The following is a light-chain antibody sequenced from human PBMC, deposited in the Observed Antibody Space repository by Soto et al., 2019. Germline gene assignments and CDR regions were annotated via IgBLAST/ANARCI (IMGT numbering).Light chain of an antibody. Sequence: NFMLTQPHSVSASPGKTVTISRTRSSGSIASNYVQWYQQRPGSSPTTVIYEDNQRPSGVPDRFSGSIDSSSNSASLTISGLKTEDEADYYCQSYDSSNWVFGGGTQLTVL. CDR2: EDN. CDR3: QSYDSSNWV. CDR1: SGSIASNY. J-gene: IGLJ3*02. V-gene: IGLV6-57*01.